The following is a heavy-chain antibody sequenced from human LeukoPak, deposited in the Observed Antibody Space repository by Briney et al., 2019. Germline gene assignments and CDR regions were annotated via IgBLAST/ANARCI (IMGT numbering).Heavy chain of an antibody. CDR3: ARDRTVVNGNFDY. CDR1: GFTFSTYW. V-gene: IGHV3-74*01. D-gene: IGHD4-23*01. Sequence: GGSLRLSCAASGFTFSTYWMHWVRQVPGKGLVWVSRINNDGSRTTYADSVKGRFTISRDNAKNTVYLQMNSLRAEDTAVYYCARDRTVVNGNFDYWGQGTLVTVSS. CDR2: INNDGSRT. J-gene: IGHJ4*02.